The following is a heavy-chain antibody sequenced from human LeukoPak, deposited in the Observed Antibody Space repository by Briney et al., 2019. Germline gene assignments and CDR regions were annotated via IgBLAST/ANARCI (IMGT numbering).Heavy chain of an antibody. CDR1: GFTFSSYE. CDR3: ARVLGATTEYYYYYMDV. CDR2: ISSSGSTI. V-gene: IGHV3-48*03. J-gene: IGHJ6*03. D-gene: IGHD1-26*01. Sequence: GGSLRLSCAASGFTFSSYEMNWVRQAPGKGLEWVSYISSSGSTIYYADSVKGRFTISRDNAKNSLYLQMNSLRAEDTAVYYCARVLGATTEYYYYYMDVWGKGTTATVSS.